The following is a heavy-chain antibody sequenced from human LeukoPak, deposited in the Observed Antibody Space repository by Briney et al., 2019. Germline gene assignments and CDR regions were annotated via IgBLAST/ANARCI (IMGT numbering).Heavy chain of an antibody. Sequence: GASVKVSCKASGYTFTSYYMHWVRQAPGQGLEWMGIINPSGGSTSYAQKFQGRVTMTRDTSTSTVYMELSSLRSEDTAVYYCAREGRESYGGNWFDPWGQGTLVTVSS. J-gene: IGHJ5*02. CDR2: INPSGGST. CDR1: GYTFTSYY. V-gene: IGHV1-46*01. CDR3: AREGRESYGGNWFDP. D-gene: IGHD1-26*01.